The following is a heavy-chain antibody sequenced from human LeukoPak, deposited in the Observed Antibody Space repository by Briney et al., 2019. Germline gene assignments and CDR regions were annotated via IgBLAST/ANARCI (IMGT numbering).Heavy chain of an antibody. D-gene: IGHD3-10*01. Sequence: PSETLSLTCTVSGGSISSYYWSWIRQPPGKGLEWIGYIYYSGSTNYNPSLKSRVTISVDTSKNQFSLKLSSVTAADTAVYYCATDQAYYYGSGSYHYWGQGTLVTVSS. J-gene: IGHJ4*02. V-gene: IGHV4-59*01. CDR2: IYYSGST. CDR3: ATDQAYYYGSGSYHY. CDR1: GGSISSYY.